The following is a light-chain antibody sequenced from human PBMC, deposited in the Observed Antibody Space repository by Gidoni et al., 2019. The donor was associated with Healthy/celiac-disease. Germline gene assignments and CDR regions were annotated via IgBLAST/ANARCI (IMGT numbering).Light chain of an antibody. V-gene: IGKV1-39*01. Sequence: DIQMTQSPSSLSASVGDRVTITCRASQSISSYLNWYQQKPGKAPKLLIYAASSLQSGVPSRFSGSGSGTDFTLTISSLQPEDSATYYCQQSYSTLTFGPXTKVDIK. J-gene: IGKJ3*01. CDR1: QSISSY. CDR2: AAS. CDR3: QQSYSTLT.